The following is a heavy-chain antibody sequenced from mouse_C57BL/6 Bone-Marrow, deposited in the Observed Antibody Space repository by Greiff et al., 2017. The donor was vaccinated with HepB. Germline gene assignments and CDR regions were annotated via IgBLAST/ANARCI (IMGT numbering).Heavy chain of an antibody. D-gene: IGHD1-1*01. Sequence: EVQVVESEGGLVQPGSSMKLSCTASGFTFSDYYMAWVRQVPEKGLEWVANINYDGSSTYYLDSLKSRFIISRDNAKNILYLQMSSLKSEDTATYYCARDSHYGSSIYYFAYWGQGTTLTGSS. CDR1: GFTFSDYY. CDR3: ARDSHYGSSIYYFAY. J-gene: IGHJ2*01. V-gene: IGHV5-16*01. CDR2: INYDGSST.